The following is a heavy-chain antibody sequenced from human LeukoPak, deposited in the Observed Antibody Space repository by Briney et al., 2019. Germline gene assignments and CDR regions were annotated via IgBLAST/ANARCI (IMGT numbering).Heavy chain of an antibody. CDR3: ARGATVTTLDP. CDR2: IYHSGST. CDR1: GGSISSGGYS. V-gene: IGHV4-30-2*01. Sequence: PSETLSLTCAVSGGSISSGGYSWSWIPQPPGKGLEWIGYIYHSGSTYYNPSLKSRVTISVDRSKNQFSLKLSSVTAADTAVYYCARGATVTTLDPWGQGTLVTVSS. J-gene: IGHJ5*02. D-gene: IGHD4-17*01.